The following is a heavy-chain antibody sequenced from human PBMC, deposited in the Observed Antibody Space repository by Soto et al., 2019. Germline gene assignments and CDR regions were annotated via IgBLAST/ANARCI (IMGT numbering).Heavy chain of an antibody. CDR2: INHSGST. V-gene: IGHV4-34*01. Sequence: QVQLQQWGAGLLKPSETLSLTCAVYGGSFSGYYWSWIRQPPGKGLEWIGEINHSGSTNYTPSLKSRVTISVDTSKNQFSLKLSSVTAADTAVYYCARGVGAAAAIYYGMDVWGQGTTVTVSS. J-gene: IGHJ6*02. CDR1: GGSFSGYY. D-gene: IGHD6-13*01. CDR3: ARGVGAAAAIYYGMDV.